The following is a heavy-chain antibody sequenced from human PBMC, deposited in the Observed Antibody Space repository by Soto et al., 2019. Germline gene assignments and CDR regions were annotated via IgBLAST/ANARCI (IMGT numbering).Heavy chain of an antibody. CDR1: GYSISSGYF. V-gene: IGHV4-38-2*02. CDR3: AREYYDFWSGEYHNGMDV. D-gene: IGHD3-3*01. CDR2: ICYTGST. J-gene: IGHJ6*02. Sequence: PSETLSLTCGVSGYSISSGYFWVWIRQPPGKGLEWMGSICYTGSTYYNPSLLTRITISVDTSKNQFSLKLSSVTAADTALYYCAREYYDFWSGEYHNGMDVWGPGTTVTVSS.